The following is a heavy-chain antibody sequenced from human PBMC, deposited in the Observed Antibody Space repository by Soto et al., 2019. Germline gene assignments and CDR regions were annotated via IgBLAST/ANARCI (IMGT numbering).Heavy chain of an antibody. V-gene: IGHV1-8*01. D-gene: IGHD2-15*01. J-gene: IGHJ3*02. CDR1: GYTFTSYD. CDR3: ARDDYCSGGSCYSRPSYAFDI. CDR2: MNPNSGNT. Sequence: ASVKVSCKASGYTFTSYDINWVRQATGQGLEWMGWMNPNSGNTGYAQKFQGRVTMTRNTSISTAYMELSSLRSEDTAVYYCARDDYCSGGSCYSRPSYAFDIWGQGTTVTVSS.